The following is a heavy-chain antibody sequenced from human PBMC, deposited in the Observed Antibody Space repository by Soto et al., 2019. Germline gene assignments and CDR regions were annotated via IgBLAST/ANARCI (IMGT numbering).Heavy chain of an antibody. CDR1: GGSISSYY. CDR2: IYHSGST. Sequence: SGTLALTCIVSGGSISSYYWSWIRQPPGKGLEWIGHIYHSGSTNYNPSLKRRITISVDTSKNQFSLKLSSVTAADTAVYYCAREGGWKDYYYGMDVWGQGTTVTV. CDR3: AREGGWKDYYYGMDV. V-gene: IGHV4-59*08. D-gene: IGHD1-1*01. J-gene: IGHJ6*02.